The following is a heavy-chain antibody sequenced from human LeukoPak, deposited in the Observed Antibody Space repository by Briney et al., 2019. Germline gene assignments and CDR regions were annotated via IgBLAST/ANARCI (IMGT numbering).Heavy chain of an antibody. V-gene: IGHV1-46*01. D-gene: IGHD1-26*01. CDR2: INPSGGST. Sequence: GASVKVSCKASGYTFTSYYMHWVRQAPGQGLEWMGIINPSGGSTSYAQKFQGRVTMTRDTSTSTVYMELSSLRSEDTAVYYCACRGMWEPLPDAFDIWGQGTMVTVSS. J-gene: IGHJ3*02. CDR1: GYTFTSYY. CDR3: ACRGMWEPLPDAFDI.